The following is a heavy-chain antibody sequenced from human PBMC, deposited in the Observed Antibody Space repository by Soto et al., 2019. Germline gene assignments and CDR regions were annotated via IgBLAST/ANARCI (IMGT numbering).Heavy chain of an antibody. J-gene: IGHJ6*02. V-gene: IGHV3-33*08. CDR2: IWSDGSKK. D-gene: IGHD3-22*01. CDR3: ARAYYYDCPDYYYGMDL. Sequence: GGSLRLSCAASGFTFSSSGMHWVRQVPGKGLEWVAVIWSDGSKKYYADSVKGRFTISRDNYKNTLYLQMNSLRAEDTAVYYCARAYYYDCPDYYYGMDLWGQGXTVTV. CDR1: GFTFSSSG.